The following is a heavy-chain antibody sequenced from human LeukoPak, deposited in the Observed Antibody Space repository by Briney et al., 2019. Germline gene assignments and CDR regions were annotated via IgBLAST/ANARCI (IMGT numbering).Heavy chain of an antibody. Sequence: SETLSLTCTVSGGSIRSYYWSWIRQPPGKGLEWIAEISQNGDSNYNMSLKSRVTISLDKSKSQVSLKLNSVTAADTAVYYCARALGAFDIWGQGTMVTVSS. CDR2: ISQNGDS. CDR3: ARALGAFDI. V-gene: IGHV4-59*12. J-gene: IGHJ3*02. CDR1: GGSIRSYY.